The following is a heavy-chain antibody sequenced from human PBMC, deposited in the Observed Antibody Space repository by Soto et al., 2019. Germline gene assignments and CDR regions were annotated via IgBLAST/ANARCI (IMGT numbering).Heavy chain of an antibody. D-gene: IGHD1-1*01. V-gene: IGHV4-4*07. Sequence: PSETLSLTCTVSGASISGFYWSWIRKSAGKGLEWIGRIYATGTTDYKPSLKSRVMMSVDTSKKQFSLKLRSVTAADTAVYYCVRDGTKTLRDWFDPWGQG. CDR2: IYATGTT. CDR3: VRDGTKTLRDWFDP. CDR1: GASISGFY. J-gene: IGHJ5*02.